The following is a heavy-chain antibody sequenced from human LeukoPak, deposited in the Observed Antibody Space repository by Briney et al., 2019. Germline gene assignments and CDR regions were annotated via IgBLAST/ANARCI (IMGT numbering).Heavy chain of an antibody. Sequence: GGSLRLSCAASVFTFSSYAMSLVRQAPGKGLEWVSAISGSGGSTYYADSVKGRFTIPRDNSKNTLYLQMNSLRAEDTAVYYCAKDSHYDSSGYSYWGQGTLVTVSS. CDR1: VFTFSSYA. V-gene: IGHV3-23*01. D-gene: IGHD3-22*01. CDR3: AKDSHYDSSGYSY. CDR2: ISGSGGST. J-gene: IGHJ4*02.